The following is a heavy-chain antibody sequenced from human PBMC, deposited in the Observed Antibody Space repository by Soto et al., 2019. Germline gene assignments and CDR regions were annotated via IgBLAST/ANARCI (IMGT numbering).Heavy chain of an antibody. J-gene: IGHJ4*02. CDR1: GFTFSSYW. CDR2: IKQDGSEK. D-gene: IGHD2-15*01. V-gene: IGHV3-7*03. Sequence: QAGGSLRLSCAASGFTFSSYWMSWVRQAPGKGLEWVANIKQDGSEKYYVDSVKGRFTISRDNAKNSLYLQMNSLRAEDTAVYYCARDRPGCSGGSCYSELYYFDYWGQGTLVTVS. CDR3: ARDRPGCSGGSCYSELYYFDY.